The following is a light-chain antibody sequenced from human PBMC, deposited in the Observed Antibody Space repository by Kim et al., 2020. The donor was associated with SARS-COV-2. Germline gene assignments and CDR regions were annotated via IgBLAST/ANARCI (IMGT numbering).Light chain of an antibody. Sequence: ASVGERVTITCRASQDIRNDLGWYQQNPGRAPKRLIYGASSLQSGVPSRFSGSGSGTEFILTISSVQPEDFATYFCLQHSTYPITFGQGTRLEIK. CDR2: GAS. V-gene: IGKV1-17*01. CDR3: LQHSTYPIT. CDR1: QDIRND. J-gene: IGKJ5*01.